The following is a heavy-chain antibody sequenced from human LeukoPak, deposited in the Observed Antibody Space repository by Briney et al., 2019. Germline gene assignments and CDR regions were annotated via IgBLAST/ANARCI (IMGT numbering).Heavy chain of an antibody. CDR3: AKIALSWVAGTIDY. CDR1: GFTFSHAW. Sequence: GGSLRLSCAGSGFTFSHAWMSWVRQAPGKGLDWVSGIHGSRGGTYYSHSVKGRFTVSRDNSKNTLYLQMNSLRAEDTAVYYCAKIALSWVAGTIDYWGQGTLVTVSS. V-gene: IGHV3-23*01. D-gene: IGHD6-19*01. CDR2: IHGSRGGT. J-gene: IGHJ4*02.